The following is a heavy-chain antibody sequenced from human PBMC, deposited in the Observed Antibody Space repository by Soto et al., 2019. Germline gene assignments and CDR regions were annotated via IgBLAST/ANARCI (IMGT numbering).Heavy chain of an antibody. D-gene: IGHD3-3*01. CDR1: GYTFTSYA. V-gene: IGHV1-3*05. J-gene: IGHJ4*02. Sequence: QVQLVQSGAEEKKPGASVKVSCKASGYTFTSYAMHWVRQAPGQRLEWMGWINAGNGNTKYSQKFQGRVTITRDTSESTAYMELSSLRSEDTAVYYCARGGITIFGVVMSSFDYWGQGTLVTVSS. CDR2: INAGNGNT. CDR3: ARGGITIFGVVMSSFDY.